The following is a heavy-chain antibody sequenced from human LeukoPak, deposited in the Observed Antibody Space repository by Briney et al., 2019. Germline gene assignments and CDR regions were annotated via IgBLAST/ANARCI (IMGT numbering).Heavy chain of an antibody. V-gene: IGHV4-31*03. Sequence: SETLSLTCTVSGGSISSGRYYWSWIRQHPGKGLEWIGYIYYSGSTYYNPSLKSRVTISVDTSKNQFSLHLNSVTPEDTAVYYCAREDTINGVTHFDYWGQGTLVTVSS. CDR2: IYYSGST. J-gene: IGHJ4*02. CDR1: GGSISSGRYY. CDR3: AREDTINGVTHFDY. D-gene: IGHD2-8*01.